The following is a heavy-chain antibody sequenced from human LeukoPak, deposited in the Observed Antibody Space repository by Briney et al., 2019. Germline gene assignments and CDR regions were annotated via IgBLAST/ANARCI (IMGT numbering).Heavy chain of an antibody. CDR1: GFTFSSYS. V-gene: IGHV3-21*01. CDR3: ARSHITIFRGGAQAFDI. CDR2: ISSSSSYI. D-gene: IGHD3-10*01. J-gene: IGHJ3*02. Sequence: GGSLRLSCAASGFTFSSYSMNWVRQAPGKGLEWVSSISSSSSYIYYADSVKGRFTISRDNAKNSLYLQMNSLRAEDTAVYYCARSHITIFRGGAQAFDIWGQGTMVTVSS.